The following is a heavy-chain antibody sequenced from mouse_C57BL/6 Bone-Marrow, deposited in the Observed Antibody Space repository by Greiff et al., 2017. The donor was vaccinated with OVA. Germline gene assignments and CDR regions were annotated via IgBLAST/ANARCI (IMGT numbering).Heavy chain of an antibody. CDR3: GRGLLREYYFDY. CDR1: GYAFSSSW. J-gene: IGHJ2*01. CDR2: IYPGDGDT. D-gene: IGHD1-1*01. V-gene: IGHV1-82*01. Sequence: QVHVKQSGPELVKPGASVKISCKASGYAFSSSWMNWVKQRPGKGLEWIGRIYPGDGDTNYNGKFKGKATLTADKSSSTAYMQLSSLTSEDSAVYYCGRGLLREYYFDYWGQGTTLTVSS.